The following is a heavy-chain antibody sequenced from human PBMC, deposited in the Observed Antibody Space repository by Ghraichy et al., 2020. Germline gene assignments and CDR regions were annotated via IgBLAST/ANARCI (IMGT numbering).Heavy chain of an antibody. Sequence: ASVKVSCKVSGYTLTELSMHWVRQAPGKGLEWMGGFDPEDGETIYAQKFQGRVTMTEDTSTDTAYMELSSLRSEDTAGYYCATNYNGSGSYCKPLNWYFVLWGPGTRVTVSS. J-gene: IGHJ2*01. CDR1: GYTLTELS. D-gene: IGHD3-10*01. CDR2: FDPEDGET. CDR3: ATNYNGSGSYCKPLNWYFVL. V-gene: IGHV1-24*01.